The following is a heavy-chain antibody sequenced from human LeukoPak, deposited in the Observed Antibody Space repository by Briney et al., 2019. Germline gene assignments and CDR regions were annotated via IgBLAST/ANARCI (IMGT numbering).Heavy chain of an antibody. D-gene: IGHD6-13*01. CDR3: ARKANGMAAPFDS. V-gene: IGHV5-51*01. J-gene: IGHJ4*02. CDR1: RYNFSNYW. CDR2: IYPGDSDT. Sequence: GESLKISCEASRYNFSNYWINWVRQKPGKGLEWMGIIYPGDSDTRYGPSFQGHVTISADRSANTAYLQWSRLEASDTAKYFCARKANGMAAPFDSWAQGTLVTVSS.